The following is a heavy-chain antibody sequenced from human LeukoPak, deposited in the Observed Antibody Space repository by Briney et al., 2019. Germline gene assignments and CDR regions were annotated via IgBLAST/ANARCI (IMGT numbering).Heavy chain of an antibody. D-gene: IGHD3-10*01. CDR1: GFTFSSYA. J-gene: IGHJ4*02. CDR2: ISYDGSNK. V-gene: IGHV3-30-3*02. Sequence: GGSLRLSCAASGFTFSSYAMHWVRQAPGKGLEWVAVISYDGSNKYYADSVKGRFTISRDNSKNTLYLQMNSLRAEDTAVYYCAKHMMWFGELLAPDYWGQGTLVTVSS. CDR3: AKHMMWFGELLAPDY.